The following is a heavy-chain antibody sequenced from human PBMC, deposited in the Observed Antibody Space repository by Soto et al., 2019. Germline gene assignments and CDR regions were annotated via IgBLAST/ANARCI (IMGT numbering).Heavy chain of an antibody. D-gene: IGHD2-15*01. V-gene: IGHV4-34*01. CDR2: INHSGST. Sequence: SETLSLTCAVYGGSFSGYYWSWIRQPPGKGLEWIGEINHSGSTNYNPSLKSRVTISVDTSKNQFSLKLSSVTAADTAVYYCARDRRYCSGGSCYRWFDPWGQGTLLTVSS. CDR1: GGSFSGYY. CDR3: ARDRRYCSGGSCYRWFDP. J-gene: IGHJ5*02.